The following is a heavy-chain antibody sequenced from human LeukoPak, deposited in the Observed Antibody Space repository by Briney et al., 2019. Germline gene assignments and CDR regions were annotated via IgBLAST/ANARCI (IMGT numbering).Heavy chain of an antibody. Sequence: SETLSLTCTVSGGSISSYYWSWIRQPPGKGLEWIGYIYYSGSTNYNPSLKSRVTISVDTSKNQFSLKLSPVTAADTAVYYCARAEPVGYCSSTSCSGWFDPWGQGTLVTVSS. D-gene: IGHD2-2*01. J-gene: IGHJ5*02. CDR2: IYYSGST. CDR3: ARAEPVGYCSSTSCSGWFDP. CDR1: GGSISSYY. V-gene: IGHV4-59*01.